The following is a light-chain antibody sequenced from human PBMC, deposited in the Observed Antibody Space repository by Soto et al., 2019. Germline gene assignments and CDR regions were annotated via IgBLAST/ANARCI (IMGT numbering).Light chain of an antibody. CDR2: GAS. CDR3: QQYSNSPLT. Sequence: EIVLTQSPGTLSLSPGERATLSCRASQSVSNNYLAWYQQKPGQAPRLLIYGASNRATGIPDRFSGSGSGTDFTLTISRLEPEDFAVYHCQQYSNSPLTFGGGTKVEV. V-gene: IGKV3-20*01. CDR1: QSVSNNY. J-gene: IGKJ4*01.